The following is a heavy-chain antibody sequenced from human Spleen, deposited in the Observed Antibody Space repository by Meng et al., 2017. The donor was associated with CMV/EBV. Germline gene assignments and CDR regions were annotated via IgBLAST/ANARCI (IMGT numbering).Heavy chain of an antibody. J-gene: IGHJ4*02. V-gene: IGHV1-2*02. Sequence: FATYDIQWVRQAPGQRPEWMGWIDPYSGATTFAQKFQGRVTLTRDTSIRTVYVEVSRLTSDDTAVYYCARGTYYYDGSSYSPDVIDYWGQGTLVTVSS. CDR2: IDPYSGAT. CDR1: FATYD. CDR3: ARGTYYYDGSSYSPDVIDY. D-gene: IGHD3-22*01.